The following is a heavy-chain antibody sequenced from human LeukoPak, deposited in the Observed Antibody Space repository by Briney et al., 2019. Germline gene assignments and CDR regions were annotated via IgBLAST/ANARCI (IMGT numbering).Heavy chain of an antibody. Sequence: GASVKVSCKASGYTFTGYYIHWVRQAPGQGLEWMGRINPNSGDTNYAQKFKGRVTMTRDTSISTAYMDLSRLRFDDTAVYYCARDPVYCYATSCYYNWFDPWGQGTLVTVSS. CDR1: GYTFTGYY. J-gene: IGHJ5*02. CDR2: INPNSGDT. V-gene: IGHV1-2*06. D-gene: IGHD2-2*01. CDR3: ARDPVYCYATSCYYNWFDP.